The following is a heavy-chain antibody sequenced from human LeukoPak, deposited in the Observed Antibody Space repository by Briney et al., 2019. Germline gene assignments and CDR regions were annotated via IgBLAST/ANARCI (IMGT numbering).Heavy chain of an antibody. CDR3: ARGHDFWSGYPDY. CDR2: IYSGGST. J-gene: IGHJ4*02. V-gene: IGHV3-53*01. D-gene: IGHD3-3*01. CDR1: GFTVSSNY. Sequence: GGSLRLSCAASGFTVSSNYMSWVRQAPGKGLEWVSVIYSGGSTYYADPVKGRSTISRDNSKNTLYLQMNSLRAEDTAVYYCARGHDFWSGYPDYWGQGTLVTVSS.